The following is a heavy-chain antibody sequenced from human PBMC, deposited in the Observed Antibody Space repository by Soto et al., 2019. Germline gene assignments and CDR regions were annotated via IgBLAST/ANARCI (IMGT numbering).Heavy chain of an antibody. Sequence: SETLSLTCTVSGGSISSYYWSWIRQPPGKGLEWIGYIYYSGSTNYNPSLKSRVTISVDTSKNQFSLKLSSVTAADTAVYYCARRTAIRLKDCSGGSCYSSPFDYWGQGTLVTVSS. CDR3: ARRTAIRLKDCSGGSCYSSPFDY. CDR2: IYYSGST. D-gene: IGHD2-15*01. CDR1: GGSISSYY. J-gene: IGHJ4*02. V-gene: IGHV4-59*08.